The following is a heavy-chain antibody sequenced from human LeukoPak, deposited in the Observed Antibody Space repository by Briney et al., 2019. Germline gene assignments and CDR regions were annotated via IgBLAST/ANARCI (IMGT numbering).Heavy chain of an antibody. J-gene: IGHJ4*02. Sequence: PGESLTLSCAASGFTFSSFAMSWVRQAPRKGLQWVSTISGSSGNTYYADSVKGRFTISRDNSKNTLYLQMNSLRAEDTAVYYCAKIWISGGWTIDYWGQGTLVTVSS. CDR2: ISGSSGNT. CDR1: GFTFSSFA. CDR3: AKIWISGGWTIDY. D-gene: IGHD6-19*01. V-gene: IGHV3-23*01.